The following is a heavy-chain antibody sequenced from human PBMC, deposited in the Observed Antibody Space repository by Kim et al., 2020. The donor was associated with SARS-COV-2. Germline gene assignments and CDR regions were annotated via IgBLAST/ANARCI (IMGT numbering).Heavy chain of an antibody. Sequence: SETLSLTCAVYGGSFSGYYWSWIRQPPGKGLEWIGEINHSGSTNYNPSLKSRVTISVDTSKNQFSLKLSSVTAADTAVYYCARGGLKYYDFWSGAYYYYYYMDVWGKGTTVTVSS. CDR2: INHSGST. CDR3: ARGGLKYYDFWSGAYYYYYYMDV. CDR1: GGSFSGYY. V-gene: IGHV4-34*01. J-gene: IGHJ6*03. D-gene: IGHD3-3*01.